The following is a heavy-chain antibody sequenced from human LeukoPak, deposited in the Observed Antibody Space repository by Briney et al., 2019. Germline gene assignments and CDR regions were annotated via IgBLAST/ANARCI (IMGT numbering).Heavy chain of an antibody. D-gene: IGHD2-2*01. CDR3: AKAWEYQLFSSFFDP. Sequence: GGSLRLSCAPSVFTLCISAISCVPDALEEGGGCGCDIIGRVGSTCSGDSVTGRFILSRDNSKNMLYLQMNSLRAEDTAMYFCAKAWEYQLFSSFFDPWGQGTLVTVSS. J-gene: IGHJ5*02. V-gene: IGHV3-23*02. CDR2: IIGRVGST. CDR1: VFTLCISA.